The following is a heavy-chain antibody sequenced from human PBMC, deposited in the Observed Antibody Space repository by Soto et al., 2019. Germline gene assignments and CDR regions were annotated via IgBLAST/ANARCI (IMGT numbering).Heavy chain of an antibody. CDR3: ARLSPTSGIWALDY. V-gene: IGHV4-59*01. CDR2: IYYSGST. CDR1: GASISSYY. J-gene: IGHJ4*02. Sequence: QVQLQESGPGLVKPSETLSLTCTVSGASISSYYWSWIRQPPGKGLEWIGYIYYSGSTNYNPSLKSRVTISLDTSKNQFSLKVSSVTATDTAVYYCARLSPTSGIWALDYWGQGTLVTVSS. D-gene: IGHD2-15*01.